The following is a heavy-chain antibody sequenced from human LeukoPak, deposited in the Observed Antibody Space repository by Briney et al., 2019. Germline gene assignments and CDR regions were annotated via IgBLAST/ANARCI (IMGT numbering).Heavy chain of an antibody. CDR3: ARGPLVVAATNYYYGMDV. D-gene: IGHD2-15*01. Sequence: ASVKVSCKASGCTFTSYDINWVRQAPGQGLERMGWMNPNSGNTGYAQKFQGRVTMTRNTSISTAYMELSSLRSEDTAVYYCARGPLVVAATNYYYGMDVWGQGTTVTVSS. J-gene: IGHJ6*02. V-gene: IGHV1-8*01. CDR1: GCTFTSYD. CDR2: MNPNSGNT.